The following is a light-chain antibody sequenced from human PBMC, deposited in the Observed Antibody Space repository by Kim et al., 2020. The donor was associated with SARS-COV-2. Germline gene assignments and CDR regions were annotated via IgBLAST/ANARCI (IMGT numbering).Light chain of an antibody. CDR3: SSYTSSSSNYV. Sequence: QSINISCTGTSSDVGGYKYVSWYQQHPGKAPKLMIYDVSNRPSGVSNRFSGSKSGNTASLTISGLQAEDEADYYCSSYTSSSSNYVFGTGTKVTVL. CDR1: SSDVGGYKY. J-gene: IGLJ1*01. V-gene: IGLV2-14*03. CDR2: DVS.